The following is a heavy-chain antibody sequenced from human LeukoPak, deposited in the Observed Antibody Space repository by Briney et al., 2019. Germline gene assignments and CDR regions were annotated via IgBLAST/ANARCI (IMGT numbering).Heavy chain of an antibody. Sequence: HPGGTLRLSCAASGFTFSSYGMSWVRQAPGKGLEWVSAISGSGGSTNYADSVKGRFTISRDNSKNTLYLQMNSLRAEDTAVYYCARGGASMIVDYWGQGTLVTVSS. V-gene: IGHV3-23*01. CDR1: GFTFSSYG. CDR3: ARGGASMIVDY. D-gene: IGHD3-22*01. CDR2: ISGSGGST. J-gene: IGHJ4*02.